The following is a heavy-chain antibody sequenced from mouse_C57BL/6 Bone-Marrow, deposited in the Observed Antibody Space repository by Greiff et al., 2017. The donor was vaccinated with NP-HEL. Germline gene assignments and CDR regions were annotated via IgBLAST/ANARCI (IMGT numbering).Heavy chain of an antibody. CDR2: ISYDGSN. CDR3: ARAYGNYLDY. D-gene: IGHD2-10*02. CDR1: GYSITSGYY. Sequence: EVQLQESGPGLVKPSQSLSLTCSVTGYSITSGYYWNWIRRFPGNKLEWVGSISYDGSNTYSPSLKNRISITRDTSKNQFFLKLNSVTAEDTATYYCARAYGNYLDYWGQGTTLTVSS. J-gene: IGHJ2*01. V-gene: IGHV3-6*01.